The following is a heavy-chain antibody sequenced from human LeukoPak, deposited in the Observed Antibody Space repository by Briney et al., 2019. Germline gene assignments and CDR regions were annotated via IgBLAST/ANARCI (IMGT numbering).Heavy chain of an antibody. V-gene: IGHV3-43*02. CDR2: ISGDGGST. Sequence: PGGSLRLSCAASGFTFDDYALHWARQAPRQGLEWVSLISGDGGSTYYADSVKGRFTISRENSKNSLYLQMNSLRTEDTALYYCAKDIGLDGYLYWGQGTLVTVSS. J-gene: IGHJ4*02. D-gene: IGHD5-24*01. CDR1: GFTFDDYA. CDR3: AKDIGLDGYLY.